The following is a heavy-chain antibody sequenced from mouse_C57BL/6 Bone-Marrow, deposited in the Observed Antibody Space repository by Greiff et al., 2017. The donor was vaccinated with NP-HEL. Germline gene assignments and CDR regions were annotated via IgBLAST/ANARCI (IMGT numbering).Heavy chain of an antibody. V-gene: IGHV5-17*01. D-gene: IGHD2-3*01. Sequence: EVMLVESGGGLVKPGGSLKLSCAASGFTFSDYGMHWVRQAPEKVLEWVAYISRGSSTIYYADTLKGRFTLSRDNAKNTLFLQMTSLRSEDTAMYYCARSWLLLSWFAYWGQGTLVTVSA. J-gene: IGHJ3*01. CDR2: ISRGSSTI. CDR1: GFTFSDYG. CDR3: ARSWLLLSWFAY.